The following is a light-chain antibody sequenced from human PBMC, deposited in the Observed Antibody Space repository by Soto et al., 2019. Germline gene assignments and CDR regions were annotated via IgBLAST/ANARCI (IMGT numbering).Light chain of an antibody. CDR1: QSITIW. CDR3: QHYNSFSWT. Sequence: DIQMTLSPSTLSASVGDRVTITCRASQSITIWLAWYQQKPGKAPKLLIFDASNLESGVPSRFSGSGSGTEFTLTISSLQPDDFATYYCQHYNSFSWTFGQGTKVEIK. V-gene: IGKV1-5*01. J-gene: IGKJ1*01. CDR2: DAS.